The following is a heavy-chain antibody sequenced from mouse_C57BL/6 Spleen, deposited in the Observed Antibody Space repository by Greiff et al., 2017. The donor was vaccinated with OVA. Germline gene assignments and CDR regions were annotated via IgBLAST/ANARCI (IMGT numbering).Heavy chain of an antibody. D-gene: IGHD2-1*01. CDR2: IYPGSGST. CDR3: ARVDYGNPWFAY. V-gene: IGHV1-55*01. J-gene: IGHJ3*01. Sequence: QVQLQQPGAELVKPGASVKMSCKASGYTFTSYWITWVKQRPGQGLEWIGDIYPGSGSTNYNEKFKSKATLTVDTSSSTAYMQLSSLTSEDSAVYYCARVDYGNPWFAYWGQGTLVTVSA. CDR1: GYTFTSYW.